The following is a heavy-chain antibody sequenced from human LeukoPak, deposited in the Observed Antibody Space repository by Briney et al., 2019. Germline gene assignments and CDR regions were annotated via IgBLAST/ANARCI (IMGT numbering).Heavy chain of an antibody. Sequence: SETLSLTCAVYGGSFSGYYWSWIRQPPGKGLEWIGEINHSGSTNYNPSLKSRVTISVDTSKNPFSLKLSSVTAADTAVYYCARGSITIFGVVMGPYYFDYWGQGTLVTVSS. CDR2: INHSGST. CDR1: GGSFSGYY. CDR3: ARGSITIFGVVMGPYYFDY. V-gene: IGHV4-34*01. D-gene: IGHD3-3*01. J-gene: IGHJ4*02.